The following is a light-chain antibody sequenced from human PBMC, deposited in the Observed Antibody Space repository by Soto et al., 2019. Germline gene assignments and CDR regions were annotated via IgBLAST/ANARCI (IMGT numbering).Light chain of an antibody. CDR1: SSDIGLYNS. V-gene: IGLV2-14*01. CDR3: SSYSTGTTDYV. CDR2: DVS. Sequence: QAVVTQPASVSGSPGQSITISCTGSSSDIGLYNSVAWYQHHPGRVPKLIIYDVSYRPSGVSHRFSGSKSDNTASLTISGLQAEDEAVYYCSSYSTGTTDYVFGSGTKLTVL. J-gene: IGLJ1*01.